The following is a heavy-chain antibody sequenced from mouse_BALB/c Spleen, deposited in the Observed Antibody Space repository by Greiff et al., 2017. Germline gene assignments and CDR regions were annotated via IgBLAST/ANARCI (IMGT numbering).Heavy chain of an antibody. Sequence: EVQLQQSGAELVRSGASVTLSCTASGFNIKDYYMHWVKQRPEQGLEWIGWIDPENGDTEYAPKFQGKATMTADTSSNTAYLQLSSLTSEDTAVYYCFYYYGSSPYYYAMDYWGQGTSVTVSS. J-gene: IGHJ4*01. D-gene: IGHD1-1*01. CDR3: FYYYGSSPYYYAMDY. CDR2: IDPENGDT. CDR1: GFNIKDYY. V-gene: IGHV14-4*02.